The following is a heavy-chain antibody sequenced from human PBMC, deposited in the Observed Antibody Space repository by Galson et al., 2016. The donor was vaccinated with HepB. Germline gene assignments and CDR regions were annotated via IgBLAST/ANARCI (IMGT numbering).Heavy chain of an antibody. CDR2: IKSKTYGGTS. Sequence: SLRLSCAASGFNFGDYAINWLRQAPGKGLEAIGFIKSKTYGGTSDYAASVKDRFTISRDDSKSVAYLQMESLKTEDTDIYYCARRARITSRPGGRFFDYWGQGALVTVSS. CDR1: GFNFGDYA. J-gene: IGHJ4*02. D-gene: IGHD6-6*01. V-gene: IGHV3-49*03. CDR3: ARRARITSRPGGRFFDY.